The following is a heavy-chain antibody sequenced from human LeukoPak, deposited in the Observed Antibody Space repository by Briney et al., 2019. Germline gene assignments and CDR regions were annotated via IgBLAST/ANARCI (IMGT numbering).Heavy chain of an antibody. J-gene: IGHJ4*02. D-gene: IGHD2-15*01. CDR1: GGSFSGYY. CDR2: INHSGST. Sequence: PSETLSLTCAVYGGSFSGYYWSWIRQPPGKRLEWIGEINHSGSTNYNPSLKSRVTISADTSKNQFSLNLASVTAADTTVYYCARLNPVGQDCTGANCYTLYFFDYWGQGSLVTVSS. CDR3: ARLNPVGQDCTGANCYTLYFFDY. V-gene: IGHV4-34*01.